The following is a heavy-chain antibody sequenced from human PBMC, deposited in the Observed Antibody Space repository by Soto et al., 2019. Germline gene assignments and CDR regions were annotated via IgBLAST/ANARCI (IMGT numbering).Heavy chain of an antibody. D-gene: IGHD3-10*01. Sequence: GGSLRLSCAASGFTFSSYSMSWVRQAPGKGLEWVSGFRSSGDDGTTYYADSVKGRFTISRDNSKNTLFLQMDNLRAEDTAIYYCAKKVNSGPGSQYFDYWGQGTLVTVSS. CDR3: AKKVNSGPGSQYFDY. J-gene: IGHJ4*02. CDR1: GFTFSSYS. CDR2: FRSSGDDGTT. V-gene: IGHV3-23*01.